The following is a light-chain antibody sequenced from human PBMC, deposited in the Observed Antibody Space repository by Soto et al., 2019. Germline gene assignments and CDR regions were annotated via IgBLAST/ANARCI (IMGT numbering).Light chain of an antibody. Sequence: QSVLTQPASVSGSPGQSITISYTGTSSDVGGYNYVSWYQQHPGKAPKLMIYDVSNRPSGVSNRFSGSKSGNTASLTISGLQAEDEADYYCSSYTSSSTQVFGGGTQLTVL. J-gene: IGLJ3*02. CDR3: SSYTSSSTQV. V-gene: IGLV2-14*01. CDR1: SSDVGGYNY. CDR2: DVS.